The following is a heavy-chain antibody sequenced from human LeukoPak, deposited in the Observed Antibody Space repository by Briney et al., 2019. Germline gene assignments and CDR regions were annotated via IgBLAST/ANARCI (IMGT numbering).Heavy chain of an antibody. D-gene: IGHD3-9*01. Sequence: PSETLSLTCTVSGGSISSYYWSWIRQPAGKGLEWIGRIYTSGSTNYNPSLKSRVTMSVDTSKSQFSLKLSSVTAADTAVYYCARDRRYFDWFDAFDIWGQGTMVTVSS. CDR3: ARDRRYFDWFDAFDI. CDR2: IYTSGST. CDR1: GGSISSYY. J-gene: IGHJ3*02. V-gene: IGHV4-4*07.